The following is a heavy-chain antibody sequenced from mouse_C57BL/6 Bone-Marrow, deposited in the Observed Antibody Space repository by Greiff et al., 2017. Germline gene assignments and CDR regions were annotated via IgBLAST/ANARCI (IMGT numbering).Heavy chain of an antibody. Sequence: QVQLQQPGAELVKPGASVKLSCKASGYTFTNYWMHWVKQRPGQGLEWIGMMHPNGGSPDYNEKFKSEATLSVDTSSRTAYMELSSLTSEDSAVYYSARSYDYDDYTMDYWGQGISVTVSS. V-gene: IGHV1-64*01. CDR3: ARSYDYDDYTMDY. D-gene: IGHD2-4*01. J-gene: IGHJ4*01. CDR2: MHPNGGSP. CDR1: GYTFTNYW.